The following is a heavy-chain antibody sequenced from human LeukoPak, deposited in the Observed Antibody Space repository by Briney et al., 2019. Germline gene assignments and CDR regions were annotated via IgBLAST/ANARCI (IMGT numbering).Heavy chain of an antibody. J-gene: IGHJ6*03. CDR2: ISSRGTTV. D-gene: IGHD3-10*01. CDR3: ARVRGVCSTSTCYVANADV. V-gene: IGHV3-48*02. Sequence: GGSLRLSCVASGFTFSDYSMNWVRQPPGKGLEWVSYISSRGTTVFYADSVKGRFTISRENDRNSVFLQMSGLRDEDMATYYCARVRGVCSTSTCYVANADVWGKGTTVSVS. CDR1: GFTFSDYS.